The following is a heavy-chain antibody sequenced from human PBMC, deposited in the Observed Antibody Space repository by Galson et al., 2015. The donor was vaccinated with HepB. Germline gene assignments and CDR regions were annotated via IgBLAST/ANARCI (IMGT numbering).Heavy chain of an antibody. CDR1: GDSVSSKSTD. Sequence: CAISGDSVSSKSTDWIWIRQSRSRGLEWLGRTYYKSKWYNDYAASMKSRVTINVDTSKNQFFLHLNSVTPEDTAVYYCARDPAGGASLDYWGQGTLVTVSS. V-gene: IGHV6-1*01. CDR2: TYYKSKWYN. D-gene: IGHD3-16*01. CDR3: ARDPAGGASLDY. J-gene: IGHJ4*02.